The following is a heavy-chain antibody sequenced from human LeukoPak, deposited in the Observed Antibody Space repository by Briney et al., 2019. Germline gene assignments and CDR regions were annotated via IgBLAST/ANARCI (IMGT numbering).Heavy chain of an antibody. J-gene: IGHJ4*02. D-gene: IGHD6-13*01. CDR2: IYYTGTT. CDR3: AREEYSSDWYGHDS. CDR1: GVSITSRNYY. Sequence: PSETLSLTCSVSGVSITSRNYYWLWLRQPPGKGLEWIGSIYYTGTTFDNPSLKSRVTLSVDTSKNQFSLRLTSVTAADTAFYYCAREEYSSDWYGHDSWGQGTLVTVSS. V-gene: IGHV4-39*07.